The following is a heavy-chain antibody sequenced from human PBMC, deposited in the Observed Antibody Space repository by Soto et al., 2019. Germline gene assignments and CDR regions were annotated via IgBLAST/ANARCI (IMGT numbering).Heavy chain of an antibody. Sequence: ASVKVSCKASGYTFTSYAMHWVRQAPGQRLEWMGWINAGNGNTKYSQKFQGRVTITRDTSASTAYMELSSLRSEDTAVYYCARDNHWLYYYYGMDVWGQGTTVTAP. CDR2: INAGNGNT. CDR3: ARDNHWLYYYYGMDV. D-gene: IGHD5-12*01. CDR1: GYTFTSYA. V-gene: IGHV1-3*01. J-gene: IGHJ6*02.